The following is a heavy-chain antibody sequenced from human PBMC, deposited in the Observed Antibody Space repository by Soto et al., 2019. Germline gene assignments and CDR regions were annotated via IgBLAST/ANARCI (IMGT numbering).Heavy chain of an antibody. D-gene: IGHD3-10*01. CDR3: ARGGRTSYYYYGMDV. V-gene: IGHV3-30-3*01. CDR2: ISYDGSNK. CDR1: GFTFSSYA. Sequence: QVQLVESGGGVVQPGRSLRLSCAASGFTFSSYAMHWVRQAPGKGLEWVAVISYDGSNKYYADSVKGRFTISRDNSKNTLYLQMNSLRAEDTAVYYCARGGRTSYYYYGMDVWGQGTTVTVSS. J-gene: IGHJ6*02.